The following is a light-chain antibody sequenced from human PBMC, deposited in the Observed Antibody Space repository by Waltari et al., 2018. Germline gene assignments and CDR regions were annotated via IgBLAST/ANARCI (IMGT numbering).Light chain of an antibody. CDR2: EVS. CDR1: RNDVGGYNY. J-gene: IGLJ2*01. CDR3: SSYAGSSNLV. V-gene: IGLV2-8*01. Sequence: QSALTQPPSASGSPGQSVTISCTGTRNDVGGYNYVSWYQQQPGKAPKPIIHEVSKRPSGVPDRFSGSKSANTASLTVSGLQADDEADYYCSSYAGSSNLVFGGGTKLTVL.